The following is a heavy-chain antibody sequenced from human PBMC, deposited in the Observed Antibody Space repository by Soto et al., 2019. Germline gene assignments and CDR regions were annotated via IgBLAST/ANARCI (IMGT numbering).Heavy chain of an antibody. CDR1: GYTLTELS. CDR2: FDPEDGET. V-gene: IGHV1-24*01. D-gene: IGHD3-3*01. Sequence: GASVKVSCKVSGYTLTELSMHWVRQAPGKGLEWMGGFDPEDGETIYAQKFQGRVTMTEDTSTDTAYMELSSLRSEDTAVYYCATCRITIFGVVTHFDYWGQGTLVTVSS. CDR3: ATCRITIFGVVTHFDY. J-gene: IGHJ4*02.